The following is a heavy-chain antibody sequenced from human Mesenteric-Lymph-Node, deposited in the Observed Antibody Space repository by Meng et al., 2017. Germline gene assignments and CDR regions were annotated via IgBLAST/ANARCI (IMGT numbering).Heavy chain of an antibody. J-gene: IGHJ4*02. CDR3: TTLYGDSIS. CDR1: GGSIRNDQW. CDR2: IYHSGRT. D-gene: IGHD4-17*01. V-gene: IGHV4-4*02. Sequence: VPTQDEGPGLLKLSGPRAITVDVSGGSIRNDQWWSWVRQAPGKGLEWIGEIYHSGRTNYNPSVKSRVSMSVDKSQNHFSLRLSSVTAADTAVYYCTTLYGDSISWGQGTLVTVSS.